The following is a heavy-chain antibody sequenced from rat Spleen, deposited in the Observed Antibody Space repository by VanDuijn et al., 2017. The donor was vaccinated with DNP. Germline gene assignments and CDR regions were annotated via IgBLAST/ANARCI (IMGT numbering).Heavy chain of an antibody. Sequence: EVQLVESGGDLVQPGQSLKLSCVASGFTFSDYWMTWIRQVPGKGLEWVASTIGSGGNTYYTDSLKGQFTISRDNAKNTLYLQMNSLRSEDTATYYCAREFYGGYLYFDYWGQGVMVTVSS. CDR3: AREFYGGYLYFDY. J-gene: IGHJ2*01. CDR2: TIGSGGNT. V-gene: IGHV5-31*01. CDR1: GFTFSDYW. D-gene: IGHD1-11*01.